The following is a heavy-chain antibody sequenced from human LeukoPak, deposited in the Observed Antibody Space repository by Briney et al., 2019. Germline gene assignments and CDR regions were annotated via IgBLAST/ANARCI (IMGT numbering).Heavy chain of an antibody. J-gene: IGHJ4*02. CDR3: AREGGSSSFDY. CDR1: GFTFSSYA. CDR2: IYSGGST. D-gene: IGHD6-6*01. V-gene: IGHV3-66*01. Sequence: GGSLRLSCAASGFTFSSYAMSWVRQAPGKGLEWVSVIYSGGSTYYADSVKGRFTISRDNSKKTVYLQMNSLRGEDTAVYYCAREGGSSSFDYWGQGTLVTVSS.